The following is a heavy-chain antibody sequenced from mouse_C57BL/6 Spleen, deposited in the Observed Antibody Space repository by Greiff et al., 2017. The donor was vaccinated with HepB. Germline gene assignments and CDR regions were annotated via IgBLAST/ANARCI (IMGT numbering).Heavy chain of an antibody. V-gene: IGHV1-18*01. CDR3: ARSRYRSNYAMDY. Sequence: EVQLQQSGPELVKPGASVKIPCKASGYTFTDYNMNWVKQSHGKSLEWIGDINPNNGGTIYNQKFKGKATLTVDKSSSTAYMELRSLTSEDTAVYYCARSRYRSNYAMDYWGQGTSVTVSS. CDR2: INPNNGGT. CDR1: GYTFTDYN. J-gene: IGHJ4*01. D-gene: IGHD2-14*01.